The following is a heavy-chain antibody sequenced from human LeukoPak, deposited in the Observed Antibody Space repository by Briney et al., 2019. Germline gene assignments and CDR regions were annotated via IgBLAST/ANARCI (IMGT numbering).Heavy chain of an antibody. Sequence: GGSRGLSCAASGITVSNYKMNGVRQAPGKGLEWVSYISSSGNTIYYADSVKGRFTISRDNAKNSLYLQMNSLRAEDTAVYYCARGTFLDYWGQGTLVTFPS. CDR1: GITVSNYK. CDR3: ARGTFLDY. J-gene: IGHJ4*02. V-gene: IGHV3-48*03. CDR2: ISSSGNTI. D-gene: IGHD2-2*01.